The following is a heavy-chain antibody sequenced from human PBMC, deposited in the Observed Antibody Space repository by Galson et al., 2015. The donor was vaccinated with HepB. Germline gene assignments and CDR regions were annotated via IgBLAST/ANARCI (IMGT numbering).Heavy chain of an antibody. J-gene: IGHJ5*02. D-gene: IGHD3-9*01. CDR1: GGSYSGYY. V-gene: IGHV4-34*01. CDR3: ARRLYLNGYYSGS. CDR2: INYGGTT. Sequence: SETLSLTCAVYGGSYSGYYWSWIRQVPGKGLEWIGEINYGGTTHYNPSLKSRVTISVDTSKNQFSLKLSSVTAADTAAYYCARRLYLNGYYSGSWGQGTLVTASS.